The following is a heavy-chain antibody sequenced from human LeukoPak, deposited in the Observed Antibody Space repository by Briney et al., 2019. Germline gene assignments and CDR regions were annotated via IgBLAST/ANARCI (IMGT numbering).Heavy chain of an antibody. Sequence: ASVKVSCKASGYTFTSYDINWVRQATGQGLEWMGWMNPNSGGTNYAQKFQGRVTMTRDTSISTAYMELSRLRSDDTAVYYCARDNSGSYDPWGQGTLVTVSS. J-gene: IGHJ5*02. CDR1: GYTFTSYD. CDR3: ARDNSGSYDP. V-gene: IGHV1-2*02. CDR2: MNPNSGGT. D-gene: IGHD1-26*01.